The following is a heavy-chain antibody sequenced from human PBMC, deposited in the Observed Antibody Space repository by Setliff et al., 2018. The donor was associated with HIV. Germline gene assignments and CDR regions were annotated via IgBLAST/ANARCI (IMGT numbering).Heavy chain of an antibody. CDR1: GGSFSGYY. CDR3: ARDVPWGDYYYYMDV. CDR2: INHSGST. D-gene: IGHD3-16*01. V-gene: IGHV4-34*01. J-gene: IGHJ6*03. Sequence: SETLSLTCAAYGGSFSGYYWSWVRQPPGKGLEWIGEINHSGSTNYNPSLKSRVTISVDTSKNQFSLKLSSVTAADTAVYYCARDVPWGDYYYYMDVWGKGTTVTVAS.